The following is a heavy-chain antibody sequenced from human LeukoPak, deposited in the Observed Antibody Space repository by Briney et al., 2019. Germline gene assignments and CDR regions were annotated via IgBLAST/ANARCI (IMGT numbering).Heavy chain of an antibody. Sequence: ASVKVSCKASGYTFTSYGISWVRQAPGQGLEWMGWISAYNGNTNYAQKFQGRVTITADKSTSTAYMELSSLRSEDTAVYYCARGVGGRGYSGYDGGCEYWGQGTLVTVSS. D-gene: IGHD5-12*01. V-gene: IGHV1-18*01. CDR2: ISAYNGNT. CDR3: ARGVGGRGYSGYDGGCEY. CDR1: GYTFTSYG. J-gene: IGHJ4*02.